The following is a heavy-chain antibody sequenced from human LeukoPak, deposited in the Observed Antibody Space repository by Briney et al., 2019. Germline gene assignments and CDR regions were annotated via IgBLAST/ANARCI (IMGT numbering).Heavy chain of an antibody. CDR2: AGTATDT. J-gene: IGHJ4*02. D-gene: IGHD3-16*01. V-gene: IGHV3-23*01. CDR1: GFTFSNFA. CDR3: AKEGSRRRFDFDS. Sequence: PGGSLRLSCAASGFTFSNFAMSWFRQAPGRGLEWVSAAGTATDTSYADSVKGRFTISRDNSKNTLYLQMNSLGAEDTAVYYCAKEGSRRRFDFDSWRRGTLVTVSS.